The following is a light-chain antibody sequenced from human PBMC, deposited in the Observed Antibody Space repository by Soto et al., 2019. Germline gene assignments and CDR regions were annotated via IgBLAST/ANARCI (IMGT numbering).Light chain of an antibody. J-gene: IGLJ1*01. V-gene: IGLV1-44*01. CDR1: STYIGSNT. Sequence: QSALTQPPSASGTPGQRVTISCSGSSTYIGSNTVNWYQQLPGTAPKLLIYSNNQRPSGVPVRFSGSKSGTSASLAISGLQSEDEADCYCAAWDDSLNGRVFGTGTKVTVL. CDR3: AAWDDSLNGRV. CDR2: SNN.